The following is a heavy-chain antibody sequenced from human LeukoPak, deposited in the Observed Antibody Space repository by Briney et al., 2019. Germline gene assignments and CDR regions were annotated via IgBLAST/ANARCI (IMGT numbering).Heavy chain of an antibody. V-gene: IGHV3-66*02. CDR3: AKARAIFGVVIISDYFYDMNA. Sequence: GGSLRLSCAASGFTVSSSNYMNWVRQAPGKGLEWVSGIYTGGTTYYTDSVKGRFTISRDNSKNTLYLQMNSLRAEDTAVYYCAKARAIFGVVIISDYFYDMNAWGQGTTVTVSS. D-gene: IGHD3-3*01. J-gene: IGHJ6*02. CDR2: IYTGGTT. CDR1: GFTVSSSNY.